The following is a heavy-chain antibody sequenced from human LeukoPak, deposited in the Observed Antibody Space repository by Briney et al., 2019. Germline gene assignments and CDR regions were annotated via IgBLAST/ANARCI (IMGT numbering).Heavy chain of an antibody. CDR1: GYTFTGYY. CDR2: INPNSGGT. V-gene: IGHV1-2*02. CDR3: ARGATAGRFSLRPTGAYYMDV. D-gene: IGHD6-13*01. Sequence: GASVKVSCKASGYTFTGYYMHWVRQAPGQGLEWMGWINPNSGGTNCAQKFQGRVTMTRDTPINTAYMELSSLRFDDTAVYYCARGATAGRFSLRPTGAYYMDVWGKGTTVTVSS. J-gene: IGHJ6*03.